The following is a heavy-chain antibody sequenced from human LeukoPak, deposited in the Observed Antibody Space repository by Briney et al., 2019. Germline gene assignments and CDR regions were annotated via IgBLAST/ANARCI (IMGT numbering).Heavy chain of an antibody. J-gene: IGHJ2*01. CDR3: AKDLAATTHSAWYFDL. D-gene: IGHD6-25*01. CDR2: IWYDGSNQ. V-gene: IGHV3-33*06. Sequence: PGGSLRLSCAASGFTFSSYGMHWVRQAPGKGLEWVAAIWYDGSNQYYADSVKGRFTISRDNSKNTLYLQMNSLRVEDTAVYYSAKDLAATTHSAWYFDLWGRGTLVTVSS. CDR1: GFTFSSYG.